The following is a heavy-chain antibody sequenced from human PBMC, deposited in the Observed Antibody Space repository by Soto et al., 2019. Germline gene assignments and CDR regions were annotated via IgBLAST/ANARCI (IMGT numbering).Heavy chain of an antibody. J-gene: IGHJ4*02. Sequence: KPSETLSLTCAVSGDSINSSHWWTWVRQTPQRGLEYIGEIFHDGTANYYPSFERRVAISVDTSKNQFSLKLTSVTAADTAIYFCARLVYDTRLNYMYFDFWGQGALVTVSS. V-gene: IGHV4-4*02. CDR1: GDSINSSHW. D-gene: IGHD3-10*01. CDR3: ARLVYDTRLNYMYFDF. CDR2: IFHDGTA.